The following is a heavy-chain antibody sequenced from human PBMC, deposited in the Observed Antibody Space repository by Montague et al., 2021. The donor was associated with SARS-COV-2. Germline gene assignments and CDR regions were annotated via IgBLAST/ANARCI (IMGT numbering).Heavy chain of an antibody. CDR3: ARGDGLGPYTGYAFDI. Sequence: CAISGDSVSGDSVTSNWVRQSPSRRLELLGRTYYRSRRFDHYEVXXKCRISIKADASKNQFSLQLDSVTPEGTAVYHCARGDGLGPYTGYAFDIWGQGTLVTVSS. CDR1: GDSVSGDSVT. CDR2: TYYRSRRFD. D-gene: IGHD3-16*01. J-gene: IGHJ3*02. V-gene: IGHV6-1*01.